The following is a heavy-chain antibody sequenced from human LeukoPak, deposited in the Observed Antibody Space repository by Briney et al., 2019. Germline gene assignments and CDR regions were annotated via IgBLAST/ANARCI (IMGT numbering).Heavy chain of an antibody. CDR3: ARGRTVDV. V-gene: IGHV3-9*01. Sequence: GGSLRLSCAASGFTFDDYAMHWVRQAPGKGLEWVSGISWNSGSIGYADSVKGRFTISRDNAKNSLYLQMNSLRAEDTAVYYCARGRTVDVWGQGTTVTVS. CDR1: GFTFDDYA. J-gene: IGHJ6*02. D-gene: IGHD3/OR15-3a*01. CDR2: ISWNSGSI.